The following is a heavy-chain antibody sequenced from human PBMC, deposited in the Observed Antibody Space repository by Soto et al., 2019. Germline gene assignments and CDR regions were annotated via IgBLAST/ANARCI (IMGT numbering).Heavy chain of an antibody. Sequence: SETLSLTCAVYGGSFSGYYWSWIRQPPGKGLEWIGEINHSGSTNYNPSLKSRVTISVDTSKNQFSLKLSSVTAADTAVYYCATGGTITMIVGRENCFDYWGQGTLVTVSS. CDR1: GGSFSGYY. J-gene: IGHJ4*02. CDR3: ATGGTITMIVGRENCFDY. V-gene: IGHV4-34*01. D-gene: IGHD3-22*01. CDR2: INHSGST.